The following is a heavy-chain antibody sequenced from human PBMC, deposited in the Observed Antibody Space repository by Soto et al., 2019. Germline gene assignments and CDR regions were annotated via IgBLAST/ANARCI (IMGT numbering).Heavy chain of an antibody. J-gene: IGHJ5*01. CDR1: GGSIIRRDYY. Sequence: PSATLSLTCNVSGGSIIRRDYYWAWISQPPGKGLEWILSSYDGVHIYSTPSLKSRVSISVDKTKTQFSRRVMSARASDTAVYYCAATSTRFGVRGRCDACGQVTLVTVSS. V-gene: IGHV4-39*01. CDR2: SYDGVHI. CDR3: AATSTRFGVRGRCDA. D-gene: IGHD3-9*01.